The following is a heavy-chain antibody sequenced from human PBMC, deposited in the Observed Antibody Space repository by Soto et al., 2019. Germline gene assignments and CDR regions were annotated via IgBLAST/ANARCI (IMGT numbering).Heavy chain of an antibody. Sequence: PSETLSLTCAVSGGSFSPYFWTWMGQSPGEGLEWIGEISHSGTTHYGPSLKSRVTISLDTSKNQFSLNLSSMTAADTALYYCARVQVRRGNGSGYLNGFDIWGQGTMVTVSS. J-gene: IGHJ3*02. D-gene: IGHD3-3*01. CDR3: ARVQVRRGNGSGYLNGFDI. CDR2: ISHSGTT. CDR1: GGSFSPYF. V-gene: IGHV4-34*01.